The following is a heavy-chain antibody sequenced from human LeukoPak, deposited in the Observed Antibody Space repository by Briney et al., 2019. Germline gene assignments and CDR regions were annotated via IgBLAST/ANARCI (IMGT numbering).Heavy chain of an antibody. V-gene: IGHV3-7*01. D-gene: IGHD6-13*01. CDR2: IKQDGSDK. CDR1: GLTFSSYW. CDR3: ATGQQLGY. J-gene: IGHJ4*02. Sequence: GGSPRLSCVASGLTFSSYWMSWVRQAPGRGLEWVANIKQDGSDKYYVDSVKGRFTISRDNAKKSLYLQMNSLRAEDTAVYYCATGQQLGYWGQGTLVTVSS.